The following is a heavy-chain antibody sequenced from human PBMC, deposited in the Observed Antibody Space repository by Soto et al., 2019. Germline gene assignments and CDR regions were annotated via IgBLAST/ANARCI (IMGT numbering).Heavy chain of an antibody. J-gene: IGHJ5*02. V-gene: IGHV1-69*13. CDR3: VVNIAAAGTRSWFDP. CDR2: IIPIFGTA. Sequence: GASVKVSCKASGGTFSSYAISWVRQVPGQGLEWMGGIIPIFGTANYAQKFQGRVTITADESTSTAYMELSSLRSEDTAVYYCVVNIAAAGTRSWFDPWGQGTLVTVSS. CDR1: GGTFSSYA. D-gene: IGHD6-13*01.